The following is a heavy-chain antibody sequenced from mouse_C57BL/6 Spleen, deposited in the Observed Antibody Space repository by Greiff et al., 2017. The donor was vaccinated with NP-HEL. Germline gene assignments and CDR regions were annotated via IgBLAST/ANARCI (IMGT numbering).Heavy chain of an antibody. CDR1: GYTFTDYN. V-gene: IGHV1-18*01. Sequence: VQLKQSGPELVKPGASVKIPCKASGYTFTDYNMDWVKQSPGKSLEWIGDINPNNGGTIYNQKFKGKATLTVDKSSSTAYMELRSLTSEDTAVYYCARESYYSNHEGFADWGQGTLVTVSA. D-gene: IGHD2-5*01. CDR2: INPNNGGT. J-gene: IGHJ3*01. CDR3: ARESYYSNHEGFAD.